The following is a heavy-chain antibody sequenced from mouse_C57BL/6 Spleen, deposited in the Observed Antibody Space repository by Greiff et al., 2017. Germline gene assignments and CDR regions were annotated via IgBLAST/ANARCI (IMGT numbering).Heavy chain of an antibody. Sequence: QVQLQQSGAALVKPGASVKISCKASGYAFSSYWMNWVKQRPGKGLEWIGQIYPGDGDTNYHGQFKGKATLTTVNSSLTAYMQLSSLTSEDSAVYFGAGAYYGSSPYYAMDYWGQGTSVTVSS. J-gene: IGHJ4*01. CDR2: IYPGDGDT. V-gene: IGHV1-80*01. D-gene: IGHD1-1*01. CDR3: AGAYYGSSPYYAMDY. CDR1: GYAFSSYW.